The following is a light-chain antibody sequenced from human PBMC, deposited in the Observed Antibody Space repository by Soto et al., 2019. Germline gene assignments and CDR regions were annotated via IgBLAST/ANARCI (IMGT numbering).Light chain of an antibody. CDR2: DGA. V-gene: IGLV2-14*03. CDR1: SNDVGGYNF. J-gene: IGLJ2*01. Sequence: QSALTQPASVSGSPGQSITISCTGTSNDVGGYNFVSWYQQHPGKAPKLMIYDGANRPSGVSNRFSGSKSGNTASLTISGLQAEDEAEYYCSSFTSSSTVVFGGGTKLTVL. CDR3: SSFTSSSTVV.